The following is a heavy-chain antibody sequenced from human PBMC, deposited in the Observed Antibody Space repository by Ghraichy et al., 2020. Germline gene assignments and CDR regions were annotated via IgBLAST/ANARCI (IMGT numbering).Heavy chain of an antibody. CDR2: IKHDSSEK. CDR1: GFTFSRYW. CDR3: ARQGFGVPFDY. D-gene: IGHD3-16*01. V-gene: IGHV3-7*03. Sequence: GGSLRLSCAASGFTFSRYWMTWVCQAPGKGLEWVANIKHDSSEKYYVDSVKGRFTISRDDAKNTLFLQMNSLRAEDTALYYCARQGFGVPFDYWGQGTLVTVSS. J-gene: IGHJ4*02.